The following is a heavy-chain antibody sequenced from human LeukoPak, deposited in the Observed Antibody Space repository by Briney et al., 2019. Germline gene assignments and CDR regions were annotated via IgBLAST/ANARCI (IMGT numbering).Heavy chain of an antibody. Sequence: PSETLSLTCTVSGGSISSSSYYWGWIRQPPGKGLEGIGSIYYSGSTYYNPSLKSRVTISVDTSKNQFSLKLSSVTAADTAVYYCARRIAVAGSVAAFDIWGQGTMVTVSS. J-gene: IGHJ3*02. CDR1: GGSISSSSYY. V-gene: IGHV4-39*01. CDR2: IYYSGST. D-gene: IGHD6-19*01. CDR3: ARRIAVAGSVAAFDI.